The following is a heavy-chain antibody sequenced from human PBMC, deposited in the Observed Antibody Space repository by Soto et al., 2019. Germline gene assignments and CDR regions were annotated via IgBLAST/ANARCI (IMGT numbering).Heavy chain of an antibody. CDR2: IYYSGST. J-gene: IGHJ6*02. CDR3: ARDRLAAAGTRGYYYYGMDV. Sequence: QVQLQESGPGLVKPSETLSLTCTVSGGSVSSGSYYWSWIRQPPGKGLEWIGYIYYSGSTNYNPPPKSRVTISVATSKNQFSLKLSSVTAADTAVYYCARDRLAAAGTRGYYYYGMDVWGQGTTVTVSS. CDR1: GGSVSSGSYY. D-gene: IGHD6-13*01. V-gene: IGHV4-61*01.